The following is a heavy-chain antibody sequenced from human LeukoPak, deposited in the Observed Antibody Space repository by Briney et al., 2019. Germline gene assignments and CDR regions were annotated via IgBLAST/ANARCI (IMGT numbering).Heavy chain of an antibody. CDR3: AKDLAARPSYYYYGMDV. CDR1: GFTFSSYA. V-gene: IGHV3-23*01. CDR2: ISGSGGST. D-gene: IGHD6-6*01. J-gene: IGHJ6*02. Sequence: GGSLRLSCAASGFTFSSYAMSWVRQAPGKGLEWVSAISGSGGSTYYADSVKGRFTISRDNSKNTLYLQMNSLRAEDTAVYYCAKDLAARPSYYYYGMDVWGQGTTVTVSS.